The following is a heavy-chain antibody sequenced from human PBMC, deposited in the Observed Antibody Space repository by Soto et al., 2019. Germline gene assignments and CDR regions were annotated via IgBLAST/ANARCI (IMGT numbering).Heavy chain of an antibody. V-gene: IGHV4-31*03. CDR2: MYYSGST. CDR3: ARVDRQSGYSASGLFYY. Sequence: QVQLRESGPGLVKPSQTLSLTCTVSGGSITRGGYYWNWIRQHPGKRLEWIGYMYYSGSTYYNPYISSRVCIPAVTSANHSWLKLRSVTAADAAVYSCARVDRQSGYSASGLFYYLGQATLGNFPS. D-gene: IGHD6-13*01. CDR1: GGSITRGGYY. J-gene: IGHJ4*02.